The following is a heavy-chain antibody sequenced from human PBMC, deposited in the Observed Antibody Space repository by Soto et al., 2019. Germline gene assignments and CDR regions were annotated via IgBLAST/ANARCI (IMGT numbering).Heavy chain of an antibody. D-gene: IGHD5-12*01. V-gene: IGHV3-33*01. Sequence: GGSLRLSCAASGFTFSSYGMHWVRQAPGKGLEWVAVIWYDGSNKYYADSVKGRFTISRDNSKNTLYLQMNSLRAEDTAVYYCARPKYSGYDSYFDYWGQGTLVTVSS. CDR3: ARPKYSGYDSYFDY. J-gene: IGHJ4*02. CDR1: GFTFSSYG. CDR2: IWYDGSNK.